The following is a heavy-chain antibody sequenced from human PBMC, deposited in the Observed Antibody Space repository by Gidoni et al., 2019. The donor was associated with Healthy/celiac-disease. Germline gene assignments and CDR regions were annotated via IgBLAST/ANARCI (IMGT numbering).Heavy chain of an antibody. CDR3: AIWSYSGYDPIDY. Sequence: QVQLVQSGAEVKKPGASVKGSCKASGYTFTSYAMHWVRQAPGQRLEWMGWINAGNGNTKYSQKFQGRVTITMDTSASTAYMELSSLRSEDTAVYYCAIWSYSGYDPIDYWGQGTLVTVSS. V-gene: IGHV1-3*01. CDR2: INAGNGNT. CDR1: GYTFTSYA. D-gene: IGHD5-12*01. J-gene: IGHJ4*02.